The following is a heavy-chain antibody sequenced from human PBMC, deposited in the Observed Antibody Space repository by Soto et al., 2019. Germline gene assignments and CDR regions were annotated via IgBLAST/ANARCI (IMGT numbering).Heavy chain of an antibody. V-gene: IGHV3-30-3*01. Sequence: GGSLRLSCAASGFTFSSYAMHWVRQAPGKGLEWVAVISYDGSNKYYADSVKGRFTISRDNSKNTLYLQMNSLRAEDTAVYYCARDGDGYSSGWYGGLFDYWGQGTLVTVSS. CDR2: ISYDGSNK. CDR3: ARDGDGYSSGWYGGLFDY. CDR1: GFTFSSYA. D-gene: IGHD6-19*01. J-gene: IGHJ4*02.